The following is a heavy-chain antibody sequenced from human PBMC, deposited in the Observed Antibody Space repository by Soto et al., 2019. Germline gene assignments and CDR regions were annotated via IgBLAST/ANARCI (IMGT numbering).Heavy chain of an antibody. Sequence: SETLSLTCNVSGGSISSSRSYWAWFRQPPGKELEWIANIFYAGNTYYNPSLKSRVTVSVDTSKNQFSLKLDSVTAADTAVYYCARQAAAPGIDLWFDPWGQGTLVTAPQ. J-gene: IGHJ5*02. D-gene: IGHD6-13*01. CDR1: GGSISSSRSY. V-gene: IGHV4-39*01. CDR3: ARQAAAPGIDLWFDP. CDR2: IFYAGNT.